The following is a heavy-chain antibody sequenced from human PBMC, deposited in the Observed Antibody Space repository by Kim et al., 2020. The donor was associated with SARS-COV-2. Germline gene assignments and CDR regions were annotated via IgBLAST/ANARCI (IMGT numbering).Heavy chain of an antibody. CDR1: GYTFTNYA. J-gene: IGHJ4*02. CDR3: ARGAPYYYDGSDYPLDY. CDR2: IKTHTGNP. V-gene: IGHV7-4-1*02. D-gene: IGHD3-22*01. Sequence: ASVKVSCKASGYTFTNYALNWVRQAPGQGLEWMGGIKTHTGNPIYAQDFPGRFVFSLDTSVNTAYLQINSLKAEDTAVYYCARGAPYYYDGSDYPLDYWGQGSLVTVSS.